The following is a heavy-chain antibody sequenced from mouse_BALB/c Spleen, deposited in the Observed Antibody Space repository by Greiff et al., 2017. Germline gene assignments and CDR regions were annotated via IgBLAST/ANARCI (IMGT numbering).Heavy chain of an antibody. V-gene: IGHV5-17*02. CDR1: GFTFSSFG. CDR2: ISSGSSTI. D-gene: IGHD1-1*02. J-gene: IGHJ2*01. Sequence: EVQLVESGGGLVQPGGSRKLSCAASGFTFSSFGMHWVRQAPEKGLEWVAYISSGSSTIYYADTVKGRFTISRDNPKNTLFLQMTSLRSEDTAMYYCARSPGSYSYFDYWGQGTTLTVSS. CDR3: ARSPGSYSYFDY.